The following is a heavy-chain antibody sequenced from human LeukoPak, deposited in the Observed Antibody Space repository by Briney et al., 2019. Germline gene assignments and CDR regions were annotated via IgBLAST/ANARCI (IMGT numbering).Heavy chain of an antibody. V-gene: IGHV4-31*03. J-gene: IGHJ4*02. CDR3: ERKEYFDS. Sequence: SETLSLTCTVSGDSISSGFFYWNWIRQHPGKGLEWIGHISSSAKTNYNPSLKSRVTISLDTSKNQFSLKLRSVTAADTAVYYFERKEYFDSWGQGALVTVSS. CDR2: ISSSAKT. CDR1: GDSISSGFFY.